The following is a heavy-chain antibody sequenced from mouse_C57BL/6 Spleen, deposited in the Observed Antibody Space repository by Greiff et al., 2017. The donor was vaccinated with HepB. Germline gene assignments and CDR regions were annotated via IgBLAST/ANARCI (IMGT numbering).Heavy chain of an antibody. Sequence: EESGPGLVKPSQSLSLTCSVTGYSITSGYYWNWIRQFPGNKLEWMGYISYDGSNNYNPSLKNRISITRDTSKNQFFLKLNSVTTEDTATYYCARVELRRGFDYWGQGTTLTVSS. CDR1: GYSITSGYY. V-gene: IGHV3-6*01. CDR2: ISYDGSN. CDR3: ARVELRRGFDY. D-gene: IGHD2-4*01. J-gene: IGHJ2*01.